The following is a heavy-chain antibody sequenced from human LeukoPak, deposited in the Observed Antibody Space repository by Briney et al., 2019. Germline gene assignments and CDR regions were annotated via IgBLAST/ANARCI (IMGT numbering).Heavy chain of an antibody. V-gene: IGHV1-69*05. CDR1: GPPVSSYA. CDR3: ARARGSSYYYYYMDV. D-gene: IGHD1-26*01. J-gene: IGHJ6*03. CDR2: IIPIYDTA. Sequence: SVKLSYKPSGPPVSSYATSSGRQAPGQGRECRGGIIPIYDTANYAQKFQGRVTITTDESTSTAYMELSSLRSEDTAVYYCARARGSSYYYYYMDVWGKGTTVTVSS.